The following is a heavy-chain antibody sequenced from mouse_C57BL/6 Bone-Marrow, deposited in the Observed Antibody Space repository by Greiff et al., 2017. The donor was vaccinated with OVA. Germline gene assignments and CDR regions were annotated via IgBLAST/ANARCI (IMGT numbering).Heavy chain of an antibody. CDR1: GYTFTSYW. J-gene: IGHJ2*01. V-gene: IGHV1-69*01. D-gene: IGHD1-1*01. CDR2: IDPSDSYT. CDR3: AREGGLITTVVPYYFDY. Sequence: QVQLQQPGAELVMPGASVKLSCKASGYTFTSYWMHWVKQRPGQGLEWIGEIDPSDSYTNYNEKFKSKATLTVDKSSSTAYMQLSSLTSEDSAVYYCAREGGLITTVVPYYFDYWGQGTTLTVSS.